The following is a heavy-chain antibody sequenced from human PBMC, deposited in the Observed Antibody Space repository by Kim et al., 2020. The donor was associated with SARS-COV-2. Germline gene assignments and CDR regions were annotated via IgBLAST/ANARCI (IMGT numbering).Heavy chain of an antibody. D-gene: IGHD6-19*01. CDR3: ARISSGWYGGDYFDY. J-gene: IGHJ4*02. V-gene: IGHV1-18*01. Sequence: QKLQGRVTMTTDTSTSTAYMELRSLRSDDTAVYYCARISSGWYGGDYFDYWGQGTLVTVSS.